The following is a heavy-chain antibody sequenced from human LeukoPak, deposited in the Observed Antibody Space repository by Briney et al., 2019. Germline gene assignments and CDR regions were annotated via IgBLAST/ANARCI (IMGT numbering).Heavy chain of an antibody. D-gene: IGHD3-10*01. CDR1: GFTFSTYA. CDR2: IRGTGGTT. J-gene: IGHJ4*02. Sequence: GGSLRLSCAASGFTFSTYAMSWVRQAPGKGLEWVSSIRGTGGTTYYAESVKGRFTISRDNSKNTLYLQMNSLRAEDTAVYYCAKGHYYGSGSYWVWGQGTLVTVSS. V-gene: IGHV3-23*01. CDR3: AKGHYYGSGSYWV.